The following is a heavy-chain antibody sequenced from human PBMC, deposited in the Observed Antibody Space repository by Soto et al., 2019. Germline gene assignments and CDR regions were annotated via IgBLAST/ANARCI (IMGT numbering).Heavy chain of an antibody. CDR3: ARGGVRAAMSY. D-gene: IGHD2-2*01. CDR2: INSDGSNT. CDR1: GFTFSSFW. V-gene: IGHV3-74*01. Sequence: EVQLVESGGGLVQPGGSLRLSCAASGFTFSSFWMHWVRQAPGEGLVWVSRINSDGSNTNYADSVKGRFTISRDNAKNTLYLQMNRLRAEETAVDYCARGGVRAAMSYWGQGTLVTVSS. J-gene: IGHJ4*02.